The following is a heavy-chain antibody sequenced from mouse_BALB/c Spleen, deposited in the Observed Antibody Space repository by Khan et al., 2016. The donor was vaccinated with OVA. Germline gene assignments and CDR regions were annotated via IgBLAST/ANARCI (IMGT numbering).Heavy chain of an antibody. CDR2: IYPGNSDT. CDR3: TRNGFGNYESGDY. J-gene: IGHJ2*01. Sequence: VQLKESGTVLARPGASVKMSCKGSGYTFTNYWMHWVKQRPGQGLEWIGVIYPGNSDTNYNQKFKGKAKLTAVTSTSTAYIELNSLTNEDSAVYYCTRNGFGNYESGDYWGQGTTLTVSS. CDR1: GYTFTNYW. V-gene: IGHV1-5*01. D-gene: IGHD2-1*01.